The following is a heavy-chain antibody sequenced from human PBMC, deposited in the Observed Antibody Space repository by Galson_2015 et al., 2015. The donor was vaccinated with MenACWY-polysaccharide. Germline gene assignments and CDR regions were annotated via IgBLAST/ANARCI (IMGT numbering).Heavy chain of an antibody. D-gene: IGHD3-22*01. V-gene: IGHV1-69*13. J-gene: IGHJ6*02. Sequence: SVKVSCKASGGTFSREAISWVRQVPGQGLEWMGGIIPIFNTANYAQKFRGRLTITADESTNTAYVELNSLRSDDTAVYYCARPLVMTVGDGMDVWGQGTTVAVSS. CDR3: ARPLVMTVGDGMDV. CDR1: GGTFSREA. CDR2: IIPIFNTA.